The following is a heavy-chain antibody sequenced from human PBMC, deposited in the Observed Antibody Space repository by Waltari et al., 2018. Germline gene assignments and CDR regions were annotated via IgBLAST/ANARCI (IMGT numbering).Heavy chain of an antibody. CDR2: INSDGSST. V-gene: IGHV3-74*01. D-gene: IGHD2-15*01. CDR3: VRGVEY. CDR1: GFPFSSSW. Sequence: EVQLVESGGGLVQPGGSLRLSCVASGFPFSSSWMHWVRQAPGKGLVWVSRINSDGSSTRYADSVKGRFTISRDNAKNTLYLQMNSLRAEDTAVYYCVRGVEYCGQGTLVTVSS. J-gene: IGHJ4*02.